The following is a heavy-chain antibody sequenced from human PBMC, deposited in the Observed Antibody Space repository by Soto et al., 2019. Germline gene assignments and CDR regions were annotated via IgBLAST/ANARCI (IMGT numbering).Heavy chain of an antibody. CDR1: GFTFSSYW. CDR2: IKQDGREE. V-gene: IGHV3-7*05. J-gene: IGHJ2*01. CDR3: ARYANCSGGSCRDWYFDL. D-gene: IGHD2-15*01. Sequence: LXLSCTATGFTFSSYWMSWVRQAPGKGLECVANIKQDGREEYYVDSVKGRFTISRDNAKSSLYLQMNSMSAEYTAVYYCARYANCSGGSCRDWYFDLWGRGNLVTVSS.